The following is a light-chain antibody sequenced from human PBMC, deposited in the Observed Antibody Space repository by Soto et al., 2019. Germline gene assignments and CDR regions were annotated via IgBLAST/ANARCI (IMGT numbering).Light chain of an antibody. CDR1: QSLLHSNGNIY. V-gene: IGKV2-28*01. J-gene: IGKJ1*01. CDR2: LGS. CDR3: MEAIPAPGT. Sequence: DIVLTQSPLSLPVTPGEPASISCRSSQSLLHSNGNIYLDWYLQKPGQSPQLLIYLGSIRASGVTERVSGSGTGTDFSLKITRVEADDVGVYYCMEAIPAPGTFGLGAKVEIK.